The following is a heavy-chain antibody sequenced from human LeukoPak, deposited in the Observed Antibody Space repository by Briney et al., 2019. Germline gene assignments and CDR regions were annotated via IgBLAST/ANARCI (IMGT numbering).Heavy chain of an antibody. CDR2: VTWNGGRT. CDR3: ARDPTEGFEELLSPPDY. V-gene: IGHV3-20*04. D-gene: IGHD3-10*01. Sequence: GGSLRLSCAASGFIFDDYGMSWVRQAPGKGLEWVSGVTWNGGRTGYADSVKGRFTISRDSAKKSLYPQMNSLRAEDTALYYCARDPTEGFEELLSPPDYWGQGTLVTVSS. CDR1: GFIFDDYG. J-gene: IGHJ4*02.